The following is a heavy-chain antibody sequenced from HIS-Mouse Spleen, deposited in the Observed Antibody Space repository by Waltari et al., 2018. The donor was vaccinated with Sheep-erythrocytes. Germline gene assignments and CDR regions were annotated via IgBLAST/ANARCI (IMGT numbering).Heavy chain of an antibody. D-gene: IGHD2-8*01. V-gene: IGHV3-30*18. CDR3: AKGDAMVYDAFDI. CDR1: GVPFSRCG. J-gene: IGHJ3*02. Sequence: QVQLVESGGGVVQPGRSLRLSCASAGVPFSRCGMHWVRQAPGKGLEWVAVISYDGSNKYYADSVKGRFTISRDNSKNTLYLQMNSLRAEDTAVYYCAKGDAMVYDAFDIWGQGTMVTVSS. CDR2: ISYDGSNK.